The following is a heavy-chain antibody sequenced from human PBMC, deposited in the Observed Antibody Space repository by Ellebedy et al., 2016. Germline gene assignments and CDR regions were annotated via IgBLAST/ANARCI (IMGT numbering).Heavy chain of an antibody. Sequence: SETLSLXXAVSGGSISSGGYSWSWIRQPPGKGLEWIEYIYHSRSTYYNPSLKSRVSVSVDRSKNQFSLELSSVTAADTAVYYCARGGGGVVIITTPFFDYWGQGTLVTVSS. V-gene: IGHV4-30-2*01. CDR1: GGSISSGGYS. CDR2: IYHSRST. J-gene: IGHJ4*02. CDR3: ARGGGGVVIITTPFFDY. D-gene: IGHD3-22*01.